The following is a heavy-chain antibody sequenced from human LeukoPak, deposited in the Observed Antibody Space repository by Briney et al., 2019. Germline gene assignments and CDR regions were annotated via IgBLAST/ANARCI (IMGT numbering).Heavy chain of an antibody. V-gene: IGHV3-7*01. D-gene: IGHD6-19*01. CDR2: IKEDGSKE. Sequence: GGSLRLSCAASGFTLSKYWMSWVRQAPGKGLEWLADIKEDGSKEYFVDSVKGRFTISRDNTKNSVYLQMNSLRAEDTAVYYCARDFGDSSGRYNDYWGQGTLVIVSS. J-gene: IGHJ4*02. CDR1: GFTLSKYW. CDR3: ARDFGDSSGRYNDY.